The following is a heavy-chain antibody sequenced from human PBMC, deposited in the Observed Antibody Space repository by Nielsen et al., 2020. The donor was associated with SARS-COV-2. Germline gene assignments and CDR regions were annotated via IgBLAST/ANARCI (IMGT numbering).Heavy chain of an antibody. J-gene: IGHJ6*02. CDR2: ISYDGGNK. Sequence: RGSLRLSCAASGFSFSNYAMPWVRRAPGKGLEWVALISYDGGNKYYADSVKGRFTISSDNSKNTLYLQMNSLRAEDTAVYYCARERFGGGMDVWGQGTTVTVSS. D-gene: IGHD3-16*01. CDR1: GFSFSNYA. V-gene: IGHV3-30*03. CDR3: ARERFGGGMDV.